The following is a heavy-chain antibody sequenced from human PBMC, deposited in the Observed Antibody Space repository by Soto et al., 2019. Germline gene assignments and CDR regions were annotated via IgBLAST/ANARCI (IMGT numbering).Heavy chain of an antibody. V-gene: IGHV3-7*01. CDR1: GFTFSSYW. CDR2: IKQDGSEK. CDR3: ARAIGYSYGLYYYYYYMDV. J-gene: IGHJ6*03. D-gene: IGHD5-18*01. Sequence: PGGSLRLSCAASGFTFSSYWMSWVRQAPGKGPEWVANIKQDGSEKYYVDSVKGRFTISRDNAKNSLYLQMNSLRAEDTAVYYCARAIGYSYGLYYYYYYMDVWGKGTTVTVSS.